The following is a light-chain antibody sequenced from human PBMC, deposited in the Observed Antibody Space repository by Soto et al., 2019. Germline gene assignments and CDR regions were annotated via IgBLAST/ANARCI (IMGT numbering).Light chain of an antibody. J-gene: IGLJ1*01. CDR1: NIGSES. CDR2: NDR. V-gene: IGLV3-21*02. Sequence: SYELTQPPSVSGAPGQTAIITCGGDNIGSESVHWYQQKPGQAPVLVVYNDRDRPSGIPERFSGSNSGNTATLTISRVEAGDEADYYCQLWVSSSHHFYAFGTGTKVTV. CDR3: QLWVSSSHHFYA.